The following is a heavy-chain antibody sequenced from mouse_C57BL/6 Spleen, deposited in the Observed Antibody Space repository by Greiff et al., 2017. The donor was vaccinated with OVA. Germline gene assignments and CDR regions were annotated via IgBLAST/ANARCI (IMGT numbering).Heavy chain of an antibody. J-gene: IGHJ4*01. Sequence: EVQLVESGEGLVKPGGSLKLSCAASGFTFSSYAMSWVRQTPEKRLEWVAYISSGGDYIYYADTVKGRFTISRDNARNTLYLQMSSLKSEDTAMYYCTRDLDTTVVATDAMDYWGQGTSVTVSS. CDR1: GFTFSSYA. CDR3: TRDLDTTVVATDAMDY. CDR2: ISSGGDYI. V-gene: IGHV5-9-1*02. D-gene: IGHD1-1*01.